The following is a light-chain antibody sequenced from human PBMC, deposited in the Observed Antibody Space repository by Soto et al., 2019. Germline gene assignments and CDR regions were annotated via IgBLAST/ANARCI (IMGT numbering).Light chain of an antibody. CDR3: QQANTFPLT. Sequence: DIQMTQSPSSVSASVGDRVTITFRASQDIVRWLAWFQQKPGKAPQLLIYATSSLHSGVPSRFSGSGSGTTFTLTINGLQPEDFATYYCQQANTFPLTFGGGAKVDIK. V-gene: IGKV1D-12*01. J-gene: IGKJ4*01. CDR2: ATS. CDR1: QDIVRW.